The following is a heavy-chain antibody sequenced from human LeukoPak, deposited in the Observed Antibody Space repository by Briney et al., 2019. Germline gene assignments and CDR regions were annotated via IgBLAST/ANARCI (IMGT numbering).Heavy chain of an antibody. J-gene: IGHJ6*03. D-gene: IGHD4-23*01. Sequence: PSETLSLTCAVYGGSFSGYYWSWIRQPPGKGLEWIGYIYYSGSTNYNPSLKSRVTISVDTSKNQFSLKLSSVTAADTAVYYCATTVVTSPTYYYYYYMDVWGKGTTVTVSS. CDR3: ATTVVTSPTYYYYYYMDV. V-gene: IGHV4-59*01. CDR2: IYYSGST. CDR1: GGSFSGYY.